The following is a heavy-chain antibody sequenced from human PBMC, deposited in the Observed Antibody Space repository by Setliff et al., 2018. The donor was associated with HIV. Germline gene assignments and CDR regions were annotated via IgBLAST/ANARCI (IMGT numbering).Heavy chain of an antibody. CDR3: ARTVYTIGWQDNWFDP. J-gene: IGHJ5*02. CDR1: GFTFGSHW. D-gene: IGHD6-19*01. V-gene: IGHV3-74*01. Sequence: PGGSLRLSCVGSGFTFGSHWMHWVRQSPGKGLVWISRINSDGTSPWYADSVKGRFTISRDNVKKTLYLQMNSLRVEDTAIYYCARTVYTIGWQDNWFDPWGQGTLVTVSS. CDR2: INSDGTSP.